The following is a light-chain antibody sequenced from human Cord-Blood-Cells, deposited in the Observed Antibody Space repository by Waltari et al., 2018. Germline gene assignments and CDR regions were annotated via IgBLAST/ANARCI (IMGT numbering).Light chain of an antibody. J-gene: IGKJ2*03. V-gene: IGKV1-39*01. CDR3: QQSYSTPLYS. CDR2: AAS. Sequence: DIQMTQSPSSLSASVGDRVTITCRASQSISSYLNWYQQKPGKAPKLLIYAASSLLSGVPSRFSGSGSVTDFTLTISSLQPEDFATYYCQQSYSTPLYSFGQGTKLEIK. CDR1: QSISSY.